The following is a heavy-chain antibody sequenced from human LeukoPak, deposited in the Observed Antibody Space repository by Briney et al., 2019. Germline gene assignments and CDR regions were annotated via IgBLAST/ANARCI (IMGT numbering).Heavy chain of an antibody. Sequence: PGRSLRLSCAASEFTFSSYGMHWVRQAPGKGLEWVAVIWNDGSNKYYADSVKGRFTISRDDSENTLYLQMNSLRAEDAAAYYCARSVGGGVTGTGDWFDPWGQGTLVTVSS. J-gene: IGHJ5*02. D-gene: IGHD6-19*01. V-gene: IGHV3-33*08. CDR3: ARSVGGGVTGTGDWFDP. CDR1: EFTFSSYG. CDR2: IWNDGSNK.